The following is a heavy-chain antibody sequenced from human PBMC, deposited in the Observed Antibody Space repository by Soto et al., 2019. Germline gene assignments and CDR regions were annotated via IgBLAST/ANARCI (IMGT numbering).Heavy chain of an antibody. J-gene: IGHJ6*02. CDR3: ARDVMSIVVVPAAIGGMDV. D-gene: IGHD2-2*01. CDR1: GYSISSGYY. CDR2: IYHSGST. V-gene: IGHV4-38-2*02. Sequence: SETLSLTCAVSGYSISSGYYWGWIRQPPGKGLEWIGSIYHSGSTYYNPSLKSRVTISVDTSKNQLSLKLSSVTAADTAVYYCARDVMSIVVVPAAIGGMDVWGQGTTVTVS.